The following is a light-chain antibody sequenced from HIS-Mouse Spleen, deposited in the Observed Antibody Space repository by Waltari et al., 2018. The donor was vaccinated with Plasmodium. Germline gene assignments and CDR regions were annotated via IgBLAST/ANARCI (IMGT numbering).Light chain of an antibody. V-gene: IGLV3-1*01. CDR1: KLGDQY. Sequence: SYELTQPPSVSVSPGQTASITCAGDKLGDQYACWYQQKPGQSPVLVIYQDSKRPSGIPERFSGSNSGNKATLTISGTQAMDEADYYCQAWDSSTAVFGGGTKLTVL. CDR2: QDS. J-gene: IGLJ2*01. CDR3: QAWDSSTAV.